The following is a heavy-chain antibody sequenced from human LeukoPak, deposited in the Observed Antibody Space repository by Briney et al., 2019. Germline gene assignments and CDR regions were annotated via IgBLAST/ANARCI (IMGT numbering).Heavy chain of an antibody. D-gene: IGHD3-10*01. CDR2: MNPNSGNT. J-gene: IGHJ3*02. CDR1: GYTFTSYD. V-gene: IGHV1-8*01. Sequence: GASVKVSCKASGYTFTSYDINWVRQATGQGLEWMGWMNPNSGNTGYAQKFQGRVTMTRNTSISTAYMELSSLRSEDTAVYYCARPTTSILWFGDDAFDIWGQGTMVTVSS. CDR3: ARPTTSILWFGDDAFDI.